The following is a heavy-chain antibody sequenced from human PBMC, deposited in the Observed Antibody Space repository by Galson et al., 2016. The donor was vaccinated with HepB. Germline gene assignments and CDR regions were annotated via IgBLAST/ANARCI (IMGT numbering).Heavy chain of an antibody. D-gene: IGHD6-6*01. CDR3: SSRIARPGSSFDY. Sequence: TLSLTCTVSGGSMRNYYWSWIRQPPGKGFEWIGYIYYSGSTNYNPSLKSRLTISLDTSKNQFSLKLTSVTAADTAVYFCSSRIARPGSSFDYWGQGTLVTVSS. CDR2: IYYSGST. CDR1: GGSMRNYY. J-gene: IGHJ4*02. V-gene: IGHV4-59*01.